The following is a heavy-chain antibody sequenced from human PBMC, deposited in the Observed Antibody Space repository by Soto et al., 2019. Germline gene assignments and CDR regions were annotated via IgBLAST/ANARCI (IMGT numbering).Heavy chain of an antibody. CDR2: IIPIFGTA. CDR1: GGTFSSYA. J-gene: IGHJ6*02. V-gene: IGHV1-69*13. CDR3: ARDQGFLWSGYYHHYYYGMDV. D-gene: IGHD3-3*01. Sequence: SVKVSCKASGGTFSSYAISWVRQAPGQGLEWMGGIIPIFGTANYAQKFQGRVTITADESTSTAYMELSSLRSEDTAVYYCARDQGFLWSGYYHHYYYGMDVWGQGTTVTVSS.